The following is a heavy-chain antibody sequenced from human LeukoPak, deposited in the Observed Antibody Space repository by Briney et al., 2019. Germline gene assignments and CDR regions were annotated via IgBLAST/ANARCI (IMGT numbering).Heavy chain of an antibody. D-gene: IGHD1-26*01. J-gene: IGHJ6*03. V-gene: IGHV1-18*04. Sequence: ASVKVSCKASGYTFTGYYMHWVRQAPGQGLEWMGWISAYNGNTNYAQKLQGRVTMTTDTSTSTAYMELRSLRSDDTAVYYCARENLKDSGSYYDYYYYMDVWGKGTTVTISS. CDR2: ISAYNGNT. CDR1: GYTFTGYY. CDR3: ARENLKDSGSYYDYYYYMDV.